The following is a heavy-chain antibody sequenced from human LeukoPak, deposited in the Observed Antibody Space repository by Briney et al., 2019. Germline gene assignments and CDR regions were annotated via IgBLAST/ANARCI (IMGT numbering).Heavy chain of an antibody. CDR2: ISAYNGNT. V-gene: IGHV1-18*01. D-gene: IGHD3-16*01. CDR1: GYTFTSYG. Sequence: GASVKVSCKASGYTFTSYGISWVRRAPGQGLEWMGWISAYNGNTNYAQKLQGRVTMTTDTSTSTAYMELRSLGSDDTAVYYRARDWGDVGSGGSGNFDYWGQGTLVTVSS. J-gene: IGHJ4*02. CDR3: ARDWGDVGSGGSGNFDY.